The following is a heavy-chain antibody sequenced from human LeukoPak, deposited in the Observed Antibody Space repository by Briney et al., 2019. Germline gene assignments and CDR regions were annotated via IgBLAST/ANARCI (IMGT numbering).Heavy chain of an antibody. CDR2: IYYSGST. V-gene: IGHV4-59*01. CDR1: GVSISSYY. J-gene: IGHJ3*02. CDR3: ARDRLRYSSSRDAFDI. Sequence: KASETLSLTCTVSGVSISSYYWSWIRQPPGKGLEWIGYIYYSGSTNYNPSLKSRVTISVDTSKNQFSLKLSSVTAADTAVYYCARDRLRYSSSRDAFDIWGQGTMVTVSS. D-gene: IGHD6-6*01.